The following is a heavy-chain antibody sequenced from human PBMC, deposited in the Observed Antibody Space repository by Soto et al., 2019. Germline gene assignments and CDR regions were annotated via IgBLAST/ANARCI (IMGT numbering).Heavy chain of an antibody. Sequence: EVQLLESGGGLVQPGGSLRLSCAVSGFIISDYGVTWVRQAPGKGLEWVSGFSGGGGGTFYADSVKGRFTISRDDPKNTAYLQMNSLGAEDTVVYYCVRWNGFGDRWGQGTLVTVSS. CDR2: FSGGGGGT. J-gene: IGHJ5*02. D-gene: IGHD1-1*01. CDR3: VRWNGFGDR. V-gene: IGHV3-23*01. CDR1: GFIISDYG.